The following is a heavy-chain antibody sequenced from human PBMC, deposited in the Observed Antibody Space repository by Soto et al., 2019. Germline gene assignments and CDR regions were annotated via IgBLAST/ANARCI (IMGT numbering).Heavy chain of an antibody. CDR3: AKGPMITFGGVIVIPIS. CDR1: GFTFSSYA. CDR2: ISGSGGST. D-gene: IGHD3-16*02. V-gene: IGHV3-23*01. Sequence: GGSLRLSCAASGFTFSSYAMSWVRQAPGKGLEWVSAISGSGGSTYYADSVKGRFTISRDNSKNTLYLQMNSLRAEDTAVYYCAKGPMITFGGVIVIPISWGQGTLVTVSS. J-gene: IGHJ5*02.